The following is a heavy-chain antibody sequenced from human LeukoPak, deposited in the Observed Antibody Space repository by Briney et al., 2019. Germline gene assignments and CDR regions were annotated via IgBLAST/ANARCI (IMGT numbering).Heavy chain of an antibody. CDR3: ARETRYSWDTGAFDI. J-gene: IGHJ3*02. CDR2: IYSGGST. V-gene: IGHV3-66*01. D-gene: IGHD2-15*01. CDR1: GFTFSSYW. Sequence: PGGSLRLSCAASGFTFSSYWMSWLRQAPGKGLEWFSVIYSGGSTYYADSVKGRFTISRDNSKNTLYLQMNSLRAEDTAVYYCARETRYSWDTGAFDIWGQGTMVTVSS.